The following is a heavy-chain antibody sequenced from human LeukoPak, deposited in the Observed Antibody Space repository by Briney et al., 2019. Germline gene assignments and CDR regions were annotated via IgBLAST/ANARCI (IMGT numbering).Heavy chain of an antibody. Sequence: SETLSLTCTVSGDSISSYYWSWIRQPPGKGLEWIGYIYYSGSTNYSPSLKSRVTISVDTSKNQFSLKLSSVTAADTAVYYCARQGSAVTIFGVVNVYMDVWGKGTTVTVSS. V-gene: IGHV4-59*01. CDR3: ARQGSAVTIFGVVNVYMDV. D-gene: IGHD3-3*01. CDR2: IYYSGST. J-gene: IGHJ6*03. CDR1: GDSISSYY.